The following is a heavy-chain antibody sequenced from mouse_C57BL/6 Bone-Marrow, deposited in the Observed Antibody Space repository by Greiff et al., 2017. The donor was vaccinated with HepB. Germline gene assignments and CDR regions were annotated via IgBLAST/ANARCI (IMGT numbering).Heavy chain of an antibody. Sequence: EVMLVESGPGLAKPSQTLSLTCSVTGYSITSDYWTWIRKFPGNKLEYMGYISYSGSTYYNPSLKSRISITRDTSKNQYYLQLNSVTTEYTATYYCSRLRALTGWYFDGWGTGPTVTVSS. CDR3: SRLRALTGWYFDG. CDR2: ISYSGST. D-gene: IGHD4-1*01. CDR1: GYSITSDY. J-gene: IGHJ1*03. V-gene: IGHV3-8*01.